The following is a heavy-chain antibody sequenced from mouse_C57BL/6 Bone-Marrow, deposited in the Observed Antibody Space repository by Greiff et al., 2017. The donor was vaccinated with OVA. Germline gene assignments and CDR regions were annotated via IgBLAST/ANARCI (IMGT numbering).Heavy chain of an antibody. D-gene: IGHD3-3*01. V-gene: IGHV1-69*01. CDR2: IDPSDSYT. Sequence: VQLQQPGAELVMPGASVKLSCKASGYTFTSYWMHWVKQRPGQGLEWIGEIDPSDSYTNYNQKFKGKSTLTVDKSSSTAYMQLSSLTSEDSAVYYCARRAVRGLDYWGQGTTLTVSS. J-gene: IGHJ2*01. CDR3: ARRAVRGLDY. CDR1: GYTFTSYW.